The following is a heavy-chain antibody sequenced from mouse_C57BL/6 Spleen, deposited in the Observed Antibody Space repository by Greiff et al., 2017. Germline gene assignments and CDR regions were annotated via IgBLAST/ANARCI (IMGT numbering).Heavy chain of an antibody. V-gene: IGHV1-76*01. D-gene: IGHD2-1*01. CDR2: IYPGSGNT. J-gene: IGHJ4*01. CDR3: ARWNGNYYAMDY. CDR1: GYTFTDYY. Sequence: QVQLQQSGAELVRPGASVKLSCKASGYTFTDYYINWVKQRPGQGLEWIARIYPGSGNTYYNEKFKGKATLTAEKSSSTAYMQLSSLTSEDSAVYFCARWNGNYYAMDYWGQGTSVTVSS.